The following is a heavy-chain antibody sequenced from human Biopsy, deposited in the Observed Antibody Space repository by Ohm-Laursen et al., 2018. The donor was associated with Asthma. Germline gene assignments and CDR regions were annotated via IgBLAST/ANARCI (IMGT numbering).Heavy chain of an antibody. V-gene: IGHV1-69*13. CDR3: ARHPYVDGSDNYYYRGNDYYLGMDV. CDR1: GGTFSSYS. CDR2: IIPIFGTA. Sequence: SVKVSCKASGGTFSSYSVSWVRQAPGQGLEWMGGIIPIFGTANYAQKFQGRVTITADESTSTAYMELSSLRSEDTAVYYCARHPYVDGSDNYYYRGNDYYLGMDVWGQGTLVTVSS. J-gene: IGHJ6*02. D-gene: IGHD3-10*01.